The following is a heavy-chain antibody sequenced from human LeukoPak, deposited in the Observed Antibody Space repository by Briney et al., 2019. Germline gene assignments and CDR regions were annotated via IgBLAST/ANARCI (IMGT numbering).Heavy chain of an antibody. Sequence: GGSLRLSCAASGFTFSSYWMSWVRQAPGKGLKWVANIKQDGSEKYYVDSVKGRFTISRDNAKNSLYLQMNSLRAEDTAAYYCARDKIMGASLFDYWGQGSLVTVSS. CDR3: ARDKIMGASLFDY. CDR1: GFTFSSYW. J-gene: IGHJ4*02. CDR2: IKQDGSEK. D-gene: IGHD3-16*01. V-gene: IGHV3-7*01.